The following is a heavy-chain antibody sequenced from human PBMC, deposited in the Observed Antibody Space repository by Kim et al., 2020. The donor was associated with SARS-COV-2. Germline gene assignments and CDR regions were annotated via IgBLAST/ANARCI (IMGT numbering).Heavy chain of an antibody. D-gene: IGHD6-13*01. J-gene: IGHJ4*01. CDR2: ISSSNSYT. V-gene: IGHV3-11*05. Sequence: GGSLRLSCVASGFTFSDYYMSWIRQAPGKGLECLSYISSSNSYTNYADSVKGRFTISRDNAKNSLYLQMNSLRAEDTAVYYCARVKLGSSSWYVLDYWG. CDR3: ARVKLGSSSWYVLDY. CDR1: GFTFSDYY.